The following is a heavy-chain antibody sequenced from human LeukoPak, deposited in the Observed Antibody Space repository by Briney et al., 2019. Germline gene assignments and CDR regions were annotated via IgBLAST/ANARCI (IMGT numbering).Heavy chain of an antibody. J-gene: IGHJ2*01. D-gene: IGHD6-13*01. V-gene: IGHV3-9*01. CDR2: ISWNSGSI. Sequence: GGALRLSCAASGFTFDDYAMHWVRQAPGKGLEWVSGISWNSGSIGYADSVKGRFTISRDNAKNSLYLQMNSLRAEDTALYYCAKDIAAAGTGWYFDLWGRGTLVTVSS. CDR3: AKDIAAAGTGWYFDL. CDR1: GFTFDDYA.